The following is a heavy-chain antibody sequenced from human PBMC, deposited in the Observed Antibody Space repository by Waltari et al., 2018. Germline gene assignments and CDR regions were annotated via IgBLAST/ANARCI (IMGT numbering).Heavy chain of an antibody. CDR1: GFTFSSYA. J-gene: IGHJ4*02. CDR3: AKRVGATVDY. Sequence: EVQLLESGGGLVQPGGSLRLSCAASGFTFSSYAMSWVRQAPGKGLEWVSVIYSGGSSTYYADSVKGRFTISRDNSKNTLYLQMNSLRAEDTAVYYCAKRVGATVDYWGQGTLVTVSS. D-gene: IGHD1-26*01. CDR2: IYSGGSST. V-gene: IGHV3-23*03.